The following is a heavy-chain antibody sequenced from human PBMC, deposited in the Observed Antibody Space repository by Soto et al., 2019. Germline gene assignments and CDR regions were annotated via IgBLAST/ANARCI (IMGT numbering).Heavy chain of an antibody. CDR2: ISYDGSNK. CDR3: AKDSSLMAAGGTVDY. CDR1: EFTFSTYG. Sequence: QVQLVESGGGVVQPGRSLRLSCAASEFTFSTYGMHWVRQAPGKGLEWVAVISYDGSNKYYADSVKGRFTISRDNSKNTLYLQMNSLTAEDTALYYCAKDSSLMAAGGTVDYWGQGTLVTVSS. D-gene: IGHD6-13*01. V-gene: IGHV3-30*18. J-gene: IGHJ4*02.